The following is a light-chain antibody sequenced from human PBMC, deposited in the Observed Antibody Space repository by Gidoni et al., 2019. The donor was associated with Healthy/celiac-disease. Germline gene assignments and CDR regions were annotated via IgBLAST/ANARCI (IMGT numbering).Light chain of an antibody. Sequence: EIVLTQSPGTLSLSPGERASLSCRASQRVSSSYLDWYQQKPGQAPRLLIYGASSRATGIPDRFSGSGSGTDFTLTISRLEPEDFAVYYCQQYGSSPPVTFGQGTRLEIK. V-gene: IGKV3-20*01. CDR1: QRVSSSY. CDR3: QQYGSSPPVT. CDR2: GAS. J-gene: IGKJ5*01.